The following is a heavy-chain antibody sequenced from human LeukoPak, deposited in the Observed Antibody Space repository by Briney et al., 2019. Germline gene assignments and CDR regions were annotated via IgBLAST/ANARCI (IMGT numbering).Heavy chain of an antibody. V-gene: IGHV3-21*04. CDR1: GFTFSIYS. CDR3: TKRGDYGDYVGYFDY. J-gene: IGHJ4*02. D-gene: IGHD4-17*01. CDR2: ISSSNSYK. Sequence: GGSLRLSCAASGFTFSIYSMNWVRQAPGKGLEWVSSISSSNSYKNYADSVKGRFTISRDNSKNTLYLQMNSLRAEDTAVYYCTKRGDYGDYVGYFDYWGQGTLVTVSS.